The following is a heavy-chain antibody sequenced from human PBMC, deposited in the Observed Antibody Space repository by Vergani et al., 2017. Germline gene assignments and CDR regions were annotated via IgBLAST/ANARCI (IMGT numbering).Heavy chain of an antibody. CDR3: ARVQGEQQLVMVYYYYYGMDV. CDR2: ISGPGLST. V-gene: IGHV3-23*01. D-gene: IGHD6-13*01. J-gene: IGHJ6*02. CDR1: GFTFSNSA. Sequence: EVHLLESGGGLVQSGGSLRLSCAASGFTFSNSAVSWVRQAPGRGLAWVSSISGPGLSTYYADSVKGRFSISRDNAKNSLYLQMNSLRAEDTAVYYCARVQGEQQLVMVYYYYYGMDVWGQGTTVTVSS.